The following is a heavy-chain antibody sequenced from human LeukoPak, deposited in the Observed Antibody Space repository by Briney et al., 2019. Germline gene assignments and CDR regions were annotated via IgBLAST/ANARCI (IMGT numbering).Heavy chain of an antibody. CDR1: GGSLSGYH. Sequence: PSETLSLTCTVSGGSLSGYHWGWIRQPPGKGLEWIGYIFYSGDTTYNPSLKSRVTISIDTPKNQFSLKMTSATAADTAVYFCARDKQPGDNWGPGTLVTVSS. CDR2: IFYSGDT. V-gene: IGHV4-59*01. J-gene: IGHJ4*02. CDR3: ARDKQPGDN. D-gene: IGHD7-27*01.